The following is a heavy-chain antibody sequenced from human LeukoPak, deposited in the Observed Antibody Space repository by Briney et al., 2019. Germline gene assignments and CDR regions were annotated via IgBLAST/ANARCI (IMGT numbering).Heavy chain of an antibody. V-gene: IGHV1-46*01. CDR2: INPSGGST. D-gene: IGHD3-22*01. CDR1: GYTFTGYY. CDR3: ARDVASSGYFWD. J-gene: IGHJ4*02. Sequence: ASVKVSCKASGYTFTGYYMHWVRQAPGQGLEWMGIINPSGGSTTYAQKFQGRVTMTRDSSTSTVYMELRSLRSEDTAVYYCARDVASSGYFWDWGQGTLVTVSS.